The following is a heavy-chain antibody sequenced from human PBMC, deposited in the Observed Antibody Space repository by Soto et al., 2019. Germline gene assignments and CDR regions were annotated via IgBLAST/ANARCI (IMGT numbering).Heavy chain of an antibody. Sequence: PSETLSLTCTVSGGSISSGGYYWSWIRQHPGKGLEWIGYIYYSGSTYYNQSLKSRVTISVDTSKNQFSLKLSSVTAADTAVYYCAREVRSFDYGDYLSPYYFDYWGQGTLVTVSS. J-gene: IGHJ4*02. V-gene: IGHV4-31*03. CDR1: GGSISSGGYY. D-gene: IGHD4-17*01. CDR3: AREVRSFDYGDYLSPYYFDY. CDR2: IYYSGST.